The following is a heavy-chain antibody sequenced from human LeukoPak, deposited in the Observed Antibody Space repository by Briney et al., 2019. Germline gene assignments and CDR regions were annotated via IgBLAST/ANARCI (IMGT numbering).Heavy chain of an antibody. Sequence: GGSLRLSCEASGFTFNTYWIHWVRQAPGKGLVWVSRVNEDGSETNYADSVKGRFTISRDNAKNSLYLQMNSLRAEDTAVYYCARRRYNWNAIDYWGQGTLVTVSS. J-gene: IGHJ4*02. V-gene: IGHV3-74*01. D-gene: IGHD1-20*01. CDR1: GFTFNTYW. CDR3: ARRRYNWNAIDY. CDR2: VNEDGSET.